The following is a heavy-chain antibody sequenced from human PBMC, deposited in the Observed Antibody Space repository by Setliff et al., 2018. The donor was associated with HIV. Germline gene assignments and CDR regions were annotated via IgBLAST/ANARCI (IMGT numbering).Heavy chain of an antibody. D-gene: IGHD6-6*01. CDR2: IIPIFGTE. CDR3: ARGHSSSTNWFFDL. J-gene: IGHJ2*01. V-gene: IGHV1-69*06. Sequence: SVKVSCKASGGSFSNYGISWVRQAPGQGLEWVGRIIPIFGTENYAQKFQGRVTITADKSTTTAYMDLNRLTSDGTAMYYCARGHSSSTNWFFDLWGRGTLVTVSS. CDR1: GGSFSNYG.